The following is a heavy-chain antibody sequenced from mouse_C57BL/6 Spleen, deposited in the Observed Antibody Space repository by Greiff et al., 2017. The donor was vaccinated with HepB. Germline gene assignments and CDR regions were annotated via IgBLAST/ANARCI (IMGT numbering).Heavy chain of an antibody. D-gene: IGHD2-2*01. CDR1: RFTFSDYY. CDR2: ISNGGGST. Sequence: EVQVVESGGGLVQPGGSLKLSCAASRFTFSDYYMYWVRQTPEKRLEWVAYISNGGGSTYYPDTVKGRFTISRDNAKNTLYLQMSRLKSEDTAMYYCARGAVTTHYYAMDYWGQGTSVTVSS. V-gene: IGHV5-12*01. J-gene: IGHJ4*01. CDR3: ARGAVTTHYYAMDY.